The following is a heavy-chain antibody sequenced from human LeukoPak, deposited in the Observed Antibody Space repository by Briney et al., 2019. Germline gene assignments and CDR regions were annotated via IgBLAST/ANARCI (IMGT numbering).Heavy chain of an antibody. CDR3: VRGLEEYGGVARVGAPDH. CDR1: GFTFSSYA. CDR2: ISYDESNA. V-gene: IGHV3-30*04. Sequence: PGGSLRLSCAASGFTFSSYAMHWVRQAAGKGLEWVAVISYDESNAFYAESVRGRFTISRDNARNILYLQMNSLRSEDTAVYRCVRGLEEYGGVARVGAPDHWGQGTAVIVSS. D-gene: IGHD2-15*01. J-gene: IGHJ4*02.